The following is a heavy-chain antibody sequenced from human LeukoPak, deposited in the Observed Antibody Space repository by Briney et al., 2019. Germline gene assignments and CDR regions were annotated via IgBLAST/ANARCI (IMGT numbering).Heavy chain of an antibody. CDR3: ARLNQVRSGSYYYYGMDV. V-gene: IGHV4-34*01. CDR2: INHSGST. CDR1: GGSFSGYY. D-gene: IGHD1-26*01. J-gene: IGHJ6*02. Sequence: SETLSLTCAVYGGSFSGYYWSWIRQPPGKGLEWIGEINHSGSTNYNPSLKSRVTISVDTSKNQFSLKLSSVTAADTAVYYCARLNQVRSGSYYYYGMDVWGQGTTVTVSS.